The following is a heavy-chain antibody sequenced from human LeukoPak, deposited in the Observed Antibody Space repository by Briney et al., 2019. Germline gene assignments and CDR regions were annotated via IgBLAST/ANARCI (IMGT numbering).Heavy chain of an antibody. D-gene: IGHD3-3*01. CDR2: ISIYNGNT. V-gene: IGHV1-18*01. J-gene: IGHJ5*02. Sequence: ASVKVSCKASGYTFTNYGISWVRQAPGQGLEWMGWISIYNGNTDYAQKLRGRVTMTTDTSTSTAYMELRSVRSDDTAVYYCARITYDFWSGYYLPDDPWGQGTLVTVSS. CDR3: ARITYDFWSGYYLPDDP. CDR1: GYTFTNYG.